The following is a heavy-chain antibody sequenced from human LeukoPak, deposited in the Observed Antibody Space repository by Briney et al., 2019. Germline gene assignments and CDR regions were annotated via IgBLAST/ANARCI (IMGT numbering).Heavy chain of an antibody. D-gene: IGHD3-10*01. CDR3: ARDQLRYYGSNNYYSDMDF. V-gene: IGHV1-18*01. J-gene: IGHJ6*02. CDR2: ISAYNGGT. CDR1: GYTFTSYA. Sequence: ASVKVSCKASGYTFTSYAIAWVRQAPGQGLEWMGWISAYNGGTNYAQTFRGRVTMTTDTSTNTGYMELRSLRSDDTAVYFCARDQLRYYGSNNYYSDMDFWGQGTTVTVSS.